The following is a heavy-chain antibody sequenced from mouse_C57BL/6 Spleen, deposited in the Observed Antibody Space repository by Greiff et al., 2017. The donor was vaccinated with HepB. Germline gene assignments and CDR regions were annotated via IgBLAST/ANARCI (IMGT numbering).Heavy chain of an antibody. D-gene: IGHD2-4*01. CDR2: ISGGGGNT. J-gene: IGHJ2*01. CDR1: GFTFSSYT. CDR3: ASAFYYDYEYYFDY. Sequence: DVKLVESGGGLVKPGGSLKLSCAASGFTFSSYTMSWVRQTPEKRLEWVATISGGGGNTYYPDSVKGRFTISRDNAKNTLYLQMSSLRSEDTALYYCASAFYYDYEYYFDYWGQGTTLTVSS. V-gene: IGHV5-9*01.